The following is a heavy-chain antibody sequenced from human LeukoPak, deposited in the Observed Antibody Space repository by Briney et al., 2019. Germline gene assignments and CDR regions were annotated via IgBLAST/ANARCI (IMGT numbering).Heavy chain of an antibody. J-gene: IGHJ4*02. Sequence: PGGSLRLSCAASGFTFSTSWMHWVRQAPGKGLVWVSRIDPDGTITNYAESVRGRFTISRDNAKSTVYLQMNSLRVEDTAVYYCIRALGGIEYWGQGTLVTVSS. CDR2: IDPDGTIT. V-gene: IGHV3-74*01. CDR3: IRALGGIEY. D-gene: IGHD2-15*01. CDR1: GFTFSTSW.